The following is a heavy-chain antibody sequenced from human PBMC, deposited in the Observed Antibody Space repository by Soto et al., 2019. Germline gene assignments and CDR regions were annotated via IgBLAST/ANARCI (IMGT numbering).Heavy chain of an antibody. Sequence: SETLSLTCAVYGGSFSGYYWGWIRQPPGKGLEWIANIYYSGSTYYNPSLKSRVTISVDTSKNQFSLNLTSVTAADTAVYYCAEGEGYSNYWGQGTLVTVSS. J-gene: IGHJ4*02. D-gene: IGHD4-4*01. CDR1: GGSFSGYY. V-gene: IGHV4-34*01. CDR3: AEGEGYSNY. CDR2: IYYSGST.